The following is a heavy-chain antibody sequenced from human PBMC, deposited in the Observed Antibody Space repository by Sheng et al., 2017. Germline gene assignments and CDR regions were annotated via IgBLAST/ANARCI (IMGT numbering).Heavy chain of an antibody. CDR2: IYSDGST. D-gene: IGHD2-15*01. CDR1: GFTVSSNY. Sequence: EVQLVESGGGLIQPGGSLRLSCAASGFTVSSNYVSWVRQAPGKGLEWVSVIYSDGSTYYADSVKGRFTISRDNSKNTLYLQMNGLRAEDTAVYYCARGRGYGSSPYDYWGQGTLVTVSS. J-gene: IGHJ4*02. V-gene: IGHV3-53*01. CDR3: ARGRGYGSSPYDY.